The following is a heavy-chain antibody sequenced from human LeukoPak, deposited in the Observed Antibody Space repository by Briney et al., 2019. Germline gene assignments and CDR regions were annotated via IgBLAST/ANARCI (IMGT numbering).Heavy chain of an antibody. J-gene: IGHJ4*02. D-gene: IGHD5/OR15-5a*01. CDR3: AREVYGRYYFDY. Sequence: PSETLSLTCTVSGGSISSGGYYWSWIRQHPGKGLEWIGYIYYSGSTYYNPSLKSRVTISVDTSKNQFSLKLSSVTAADTAVYYCAREVYGRYYFDYWGQGTLVTVSS. CDR2: IYYSGST. CDR1: GGSISSGGYY. V-gene: IGHV4-31*03.